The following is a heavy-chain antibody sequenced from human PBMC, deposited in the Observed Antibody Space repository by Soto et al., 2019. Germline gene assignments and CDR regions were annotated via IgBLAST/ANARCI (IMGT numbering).Heavy chain of an antibody. CDR2: ISWDGGST. CDR1: GFTFDDYT. J-gene: IGHJ4*02. D-gene: IGHD5-18*01. Sequence: GGSLRLSCAASGFTFDDYTMHWVRQAPGKGLEWVSLISWDGGSTYYADSVKGRFTISRDNSKNSLYLQMNSLSTEDTALYYCVRADTAMGTDFDYWGQGTLVTVSS. CDR3: VRADTAMGTDFDY. V-gene: IGHV3-43*01.